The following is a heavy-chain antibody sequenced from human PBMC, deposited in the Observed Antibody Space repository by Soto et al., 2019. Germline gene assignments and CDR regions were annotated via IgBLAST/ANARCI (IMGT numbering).Heavy chain of an antibody. CDR2: IYYSGST. D-gene: IGHD2-15*01. CDR3: AGFLGYCSGGSCHRNRLYYYYYMDV. V-gene: IGHV4-59*01. CDR1: GGSISSYY. J-gene: IGHJ6*03. Sequence: SETLSLTCTVSGGSISSYYWSWIRQPPGKGLEWIGYIYYSGSTNYNPSLKSRVTISVDTSKNQFSLKLSSVTAADTAVYYCAGFLGYCSGGSCHRNRLYYYYYMDVWGKGTTVTVSS.